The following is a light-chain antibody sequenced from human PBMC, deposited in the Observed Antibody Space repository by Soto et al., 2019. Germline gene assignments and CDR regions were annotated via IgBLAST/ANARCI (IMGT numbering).Light chain of an antibody. V-gene: IGKV1-39*01. Sequence: DIQMTQSPSSLPASVGDRVTITCRANETISYYLNWYQQKPGKVPKRLVYATSTLGSGVPSRFSGSGSGTDFSLTITSLQPEDFATYYCQQTYSAPLTFGGGTKVDIK. CDR2: ATS. CDR1: ETISYY. J-gene: IGKJ4*01. CDR3: QQTYSAPLT.